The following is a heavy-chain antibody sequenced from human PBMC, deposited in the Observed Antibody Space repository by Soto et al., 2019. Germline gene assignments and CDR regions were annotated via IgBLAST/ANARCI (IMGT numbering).Heavy chain of an antibody. V-gene: IGHV1-3*01. D-gene: IGHD3-10*01. CDR2: INAGNGNT. CDR3: ARGLGGARTYFDY. CDR1: GYTFTSYV. Sequence: ASVKVSCKASGYTFTSYVMHWVRQAPGQRLEWMGWINAGNGNTKYSQKFQGRVTITRDTSASTAYMELSSLRSEDTAVYYCARGLGGARTYFDYWGQGTLVTVSS. J-gene: IGHJ4*02.